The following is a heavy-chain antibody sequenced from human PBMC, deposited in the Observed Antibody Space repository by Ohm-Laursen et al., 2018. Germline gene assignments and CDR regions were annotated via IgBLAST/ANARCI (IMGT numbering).Heavy chain of an antibody. CDR2: IYPDDTDI. CDR1: GYNFNNHW. CDR3: ARLSPTGWYLDY. Sequence: GESLRISCKGSGYNFNNHWIGWVRQMPGKGLEWMGIIYPDDTDIRYSPSFQGQVTISADKAISTAYVQWSSLGASDTAIYYCARLSPTGWYLDYWGQGTLVTVSS. D-gene: IGHD3-9*01. J-gene: IGHJ4*02. V-gene: IGHV5-51*01.